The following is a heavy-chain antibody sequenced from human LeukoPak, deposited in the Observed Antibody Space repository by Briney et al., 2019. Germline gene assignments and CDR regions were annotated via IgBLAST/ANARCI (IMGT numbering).Heavy chain of an antibody. J-gene: IGHJ4*02. Sequence: NASETLSLTCSVSGGPISSSSYYWGWIRRPPGKGLEWVGSIYYSGNTYYNPSLKSRVTISVDTSKNQFSLKLTSVTGADTAVYYCARQTGVGLFILPGGQGTLVTVSS. CDR1: GGPISSSSYY. V-gene: IGHV4-39*01. CDR2: IYYSGNT. CDR3: ARQTGVGLFILP. D-gene: IGHD3-3*01.